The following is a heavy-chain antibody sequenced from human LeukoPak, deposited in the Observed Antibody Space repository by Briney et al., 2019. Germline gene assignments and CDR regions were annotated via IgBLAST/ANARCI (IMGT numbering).Heavy chain of an antibody. J-gene: IGHJ4*02. CDR2: IIPIFGTA. CDR1: GGTFSSYA. CDR3: ARQYYYGSGSSDY. V-gene: IGHV1-69*13. Sequence: ASVKVSRKASGGTFSSYAISWVRQAPGQGLEWMGGIIPIFGTANYAQKFQGRVTITADESTSTAYMELSSLRSEDTAVYYCARQYYYGSGSSDYWGQGTLVTVSS. D-gene: IGHD3-10*01.